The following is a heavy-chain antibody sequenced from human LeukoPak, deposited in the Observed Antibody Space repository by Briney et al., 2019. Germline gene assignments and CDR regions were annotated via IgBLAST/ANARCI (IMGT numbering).Heavy chain of an antibody. CDR3: ASQLWFGELYFDY. CDR1: GFTFSSYS. J-gene: IGHJ4*02. Sequence: GGSLRLSCAASGFTFSSYSMNWARQAPGKGLEWVSYISSSSSTIYYADSVKGRFTISRDNAKNSLYLQMNSLRAEDTAVYYCASQLWFGELYFDYWGQGTLVTVSS. V-gene: IGHV3-48*01. CDR2: ISSSSSTI. D-gene: IGHD3-10*01.